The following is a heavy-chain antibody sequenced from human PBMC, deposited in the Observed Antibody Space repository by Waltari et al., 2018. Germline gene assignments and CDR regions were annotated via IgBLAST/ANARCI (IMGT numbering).Heavy chain of an antibody. Sequence: QVQLVQSGAEVKKPGASVKVSCKASGYTFTGYYMPGVRQAPGQGLEWMGWINPNSGGTNYAQKFQGRVTMTRDTSISTAYMELSRLRSDDTAVYYCAIPPYPGWHDAFDIWGQGTMVTVSS. CDR1: GYTFTGYY. J-gene: IGHJ3*02. CDR2: INPNSGGT. CDR3: AIPPYPGWHDAFDI. V-gene: IGHV1-2*02. D-gene: IGHD6-19*01.